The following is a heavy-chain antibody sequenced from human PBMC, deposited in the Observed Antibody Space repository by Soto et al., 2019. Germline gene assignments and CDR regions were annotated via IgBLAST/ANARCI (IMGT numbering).Heavy chain of an antibody. CDR3: ARKGVAFDY. Sequence: GGSLRLSCAASGFTFSSYSMNWVRQAPGKGLGWISYISPTSSSIYYADSVKCRFTISRDNAKNSLFLQMNSLRDEDTAVYYCARKGVAFDYWGQGALVTVSS. J-gene: IGHJ4*02. CDR2: ISPTSSSI. CDR1: GFTFSSYS. D-gene: IGHD3-3*01. V-gene: IGHV3-48*02.